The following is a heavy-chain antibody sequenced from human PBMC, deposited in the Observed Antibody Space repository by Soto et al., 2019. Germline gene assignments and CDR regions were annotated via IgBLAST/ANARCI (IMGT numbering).Heavy chain of an antibody. CDR2: ISYAGSNK. CDR1: GFTFSSYA. Sequence: QVQLVESGGGVVQPGRSLRLSCAASGFTFSSYAMHWVRQAPGKGLEWVAVISYAGSNKYYADSVKGRFTISRDNSKNTLYLLMNSLRAEDTAVYYCARDPVLAFVAAYYFDYWGQGTLVTVSS. CDR3: ARDPVLAFVAAYYFDY. D-gene: IGHD6-19*01. V-gene: IGHV3-30-3*01. J-gene: IGHJ4*02.